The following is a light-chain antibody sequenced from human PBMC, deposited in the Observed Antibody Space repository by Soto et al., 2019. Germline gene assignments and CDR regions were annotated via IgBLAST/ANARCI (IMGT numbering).Light chain of an antibody. J-gene: IGKJ1*01. V-gene: IGKV1-5*03. Sequence: DIQMTQSPSTLSASVGDRVTISCRASQSISTWLAWYQQKPGKAPNLLIYKASTLQSGVPSRFSGSGSGTEVTLTISSLQPDDFATYYCQQYNTYSRTFGQGTKVEIE. CDR1: QSISTW. CDR2: KAS. CDR3: QQYNTYSRT.